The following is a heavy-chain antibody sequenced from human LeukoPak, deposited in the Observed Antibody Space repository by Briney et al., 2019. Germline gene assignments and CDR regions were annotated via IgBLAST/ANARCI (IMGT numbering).Heavy chain of an antibody. D-gene: IGHD1-26*01. Sequence: SETLSLTCAVYGGSFSGYYWSWIRQPPGKGLEWIGEINHSGSTNYNPSLKSRVTISVDTSKNQFSLKLSSVTAADTAVYYCASLGSYYFDYWGQGALVTVSS. CDR2: INHSGST. CDR1: GGSFSGYY. V-gene: IGHV4-34*01. CDR3: ASLGSYYFDY. J-gene: IGHJ4*02.